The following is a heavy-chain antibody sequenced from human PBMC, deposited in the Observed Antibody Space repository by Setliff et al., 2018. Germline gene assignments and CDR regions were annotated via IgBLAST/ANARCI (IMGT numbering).Heavy chain of an antibody. J-gene: IGHJ4*02. CDR2: MYYSGDT. CDR1: GGSVRGYY. V-gene: IGHV4-59*08. D-gene: IGHD5-18*01. Sequence: PPETLSLTCTVSGGSVRGYYWSWIRQPPGKGLEWIGYMYYSGDTNYNPSLKSRVTISVDTSKNQFSLELRSVTAADTAVYYCARLPPLHTPMALTFDYWGQGILVTVSS. CDR3: ARLPPLHTPMALTFDY.